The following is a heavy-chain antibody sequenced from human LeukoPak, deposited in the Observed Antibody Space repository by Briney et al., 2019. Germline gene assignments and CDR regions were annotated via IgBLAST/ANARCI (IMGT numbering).Heavy chain of an antibody. CDR2: IYTSGST. D-gene: IGHD6-13*01. CDR1: GGSISSGDYY. V-gene: IGHV4-61*02. Sequence: SETLSLTCTVSGGSISSGDYYWSWIRQPPGKGLEWIGRIYTSGSTNYNPSLKSRVTMSVDTSKNQFSLKLSSVTAADTAVYYCAREASGIAAAGTDFDYWGQGTLVTVSS. CDR3: AREASGIAAAGTDFDY. J-gene: IGHJ4*02.